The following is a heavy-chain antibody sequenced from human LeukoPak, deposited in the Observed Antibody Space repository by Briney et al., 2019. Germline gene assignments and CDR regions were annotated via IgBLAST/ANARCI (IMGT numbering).Heavy chain of an antibody. V-gene: IGHV3-13*01. J-gene: IGHJ4*02. Sequence: GGSLRLSCEASGFTFSSYDMHWVRQTTGKGLEWVAIIGTAGDTYYPGSVKGRFTISRDSSTNTLYLQMNSLRAEDTAVYYCAKASLSSGYSPHDYWGQGTLVTVSS. CDR1: GFTFSSYD. CDR2: IGTAGDT. D-gene: IGHD3-22*01. CDR3: AKASLSSGYSPHDY.